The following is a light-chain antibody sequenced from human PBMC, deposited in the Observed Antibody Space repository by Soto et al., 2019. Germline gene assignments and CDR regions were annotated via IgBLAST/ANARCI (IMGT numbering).Light chain of an antibody. J-gene: IGKJ4*01. V-gene: IGKV3-11*01. CDR1: QSVNSY. Sequence: EIVLTQSPATLSLSPGERATLSCRASQSVNSYLAWYQQKPGQAPRLLIYDASNRATGIPARFSGSGSGTDFTLTISSLEPEDGRLYYCQQRSTWPLTFGGGTKVEIK. CDR2: DAS. CDR3: QQRSTWPLT.